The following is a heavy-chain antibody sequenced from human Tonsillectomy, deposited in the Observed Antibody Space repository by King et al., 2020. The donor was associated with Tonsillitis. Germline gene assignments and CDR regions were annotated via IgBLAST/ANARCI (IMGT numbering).Heavy chain of an antibody. D-gene: IGHD3-22*01. CDR2: IYYSGST. V-gene: IGHV4-59*08. CDR3: AGTAPDYYDSSGAFDI. J-gene: IGHJ3*02. Sequence: VQLQESGPGLVKPSETLSLTCTVSGGSIMSYYWSWIRQPSGKGLEWIWYIYYSGSTNYNPSLKSRVTIPVDTSKNQFSLKLSSVTPADTAVYYRAGTAPDYYDSSGAFDIWGQGTMVTVSS. CDR1: GGSIMSYY.